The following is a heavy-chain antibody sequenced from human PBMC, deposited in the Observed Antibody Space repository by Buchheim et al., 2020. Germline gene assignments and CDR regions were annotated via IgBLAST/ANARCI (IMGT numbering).Heavy chain of an antibody. CDR1: GFTFSSYW. J-gene: IGHJ4*02. CDR2: ISYDGKYK. V-gene: IGHV3-30*18. CDR3: AKDLVATAGL. D-gene: IGHD6-13*01. Sequence: VQLVESGGGLVQPGGSLRLSCAASGFTFSSYWMSWVRQAPGKGLEWVAVISYDGKYKSYADSVKGRFTISRDNANSTLYLQMNNLTPEDTATYFCAKDLVATAGLWGQGT.